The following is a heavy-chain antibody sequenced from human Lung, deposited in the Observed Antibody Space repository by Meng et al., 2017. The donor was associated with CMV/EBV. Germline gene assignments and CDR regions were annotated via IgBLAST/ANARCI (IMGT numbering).Heavy chain of an antibody. V-gene: IGHV3-23*01. CDR2: ISGSGGST. CDR3: ARGGPVAGKNWFDR. Sequence: GEXXKISCVASGLTFSSHPMTWVRQAPGKGLEWVSSISGSGGSTYSADSVQGRFTISRDNSKNTLYLQMSALRDEDTALYYCARGGPVAGKNWFDRWGQGTXVTGAS. D-gene: IGHD6-19*01. J-gene: IGHJ5*02. CDR1: GLTFSSHP.